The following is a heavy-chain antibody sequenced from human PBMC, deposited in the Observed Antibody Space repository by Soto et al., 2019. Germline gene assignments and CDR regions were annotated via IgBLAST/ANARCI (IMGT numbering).Heavy chain of an antibody. D-gene: IGHD3-16*01. J-gene: IGHJ6*03. Sequence: QVQLQESGPGLVKPSQTLSLTCTVSGGSISSGGYYWSWIRQHPGKGLEWIGYIYYSGSTYYNPSLKSPVTISVDTSKNQFSLKLSSVTAADTAVYYCARGTPWGYYYYYYMDVWGKGTTVTVSS. CDR3: ARGTPWGYYYYYYMDV. CDR1: GGSISSGGYY. CDR2: IYYSGST. V-gene: IGHV4-31*01.